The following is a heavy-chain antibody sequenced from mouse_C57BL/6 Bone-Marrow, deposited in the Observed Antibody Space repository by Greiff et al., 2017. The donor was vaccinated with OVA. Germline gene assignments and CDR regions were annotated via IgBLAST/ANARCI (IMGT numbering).Heavy chain of an antibody. D-gene: IGHD1-1*01. V-gene: IGHV1-59*01. CDR1: GYTFTSYW. CDR2: LDPSDSYT. J-gene: IGHJ1*03. CDR3: ARRRYYYGSSHWYFDV. Sequence: VQLQQPGAELVRPGPSVKLSCTASGYTFTSYWMHWVQQRPGQGLEWFGVLDPSDSYTYYHQKFKGKATLTVDTSTSTAYMQLSSLTSEDSAVYYCARRRYYYGSSHWYFDVWGTGTTGTVSS.